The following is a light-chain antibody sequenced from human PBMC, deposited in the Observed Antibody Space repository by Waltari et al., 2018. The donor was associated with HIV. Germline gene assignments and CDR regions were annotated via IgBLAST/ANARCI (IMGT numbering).Light chain of an antibody. V-gene: IGLV2-14*03. CDR1: NSDVGYYDY. CDR2: DGS. J-gene: IGLJ3*02. CDR3: SAQTGSTTLV. Sequence: QSALTQPASVSGSPGQSITISCTGINSDVGYYDYVSWYQQHPGKAPKLMIYDGSKRPSGISNRFSGSKSGNTASLTLSGLQAEDEADYYCSAQTGSTTLVFGGGTTLTVL.